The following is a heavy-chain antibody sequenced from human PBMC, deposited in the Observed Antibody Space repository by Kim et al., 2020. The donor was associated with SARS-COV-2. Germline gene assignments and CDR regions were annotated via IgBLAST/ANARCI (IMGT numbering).Heavy chain of an antibody. V-gene: IGHV3-33*06. CDR2: IWYDGTNE. CDR1: GFTFRSYG. D-gene: IGHD4-17*01. CDR3: AKGRYGDYSSDY. J-gene: IGHJ4*02. Sequence: GGSLRLSCAASGFTFRSYGLHWVRQAPGMGLEWVAVIWYDGTNEYYADSVKGRFTVSRDISKNTLYLQMNSLRADDTAVYYCAKGRYGDYSSDYWGQGT.